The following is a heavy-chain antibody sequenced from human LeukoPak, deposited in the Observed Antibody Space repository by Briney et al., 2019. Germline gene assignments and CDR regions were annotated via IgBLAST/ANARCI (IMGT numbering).Heavy chain of an antibody. J-gene: IGHJ6*02. CDR1: GFSFSDYA. CDR3: AKGPGSSPRVNREV. D-gene: IGHD6-13*01. V-gene: IGHV3-23*01. CDR2: ISASGDST. Sequence: GGSLRLSCAASGFSFSDYAMNWVRQSPGKGLEWVSAISASGDSTFYADSLMGRYTISRDNSKKTLFLQMKSLRVGDTAVYYCAKGPGSSPRVNREVWGQGTTVIVSS.